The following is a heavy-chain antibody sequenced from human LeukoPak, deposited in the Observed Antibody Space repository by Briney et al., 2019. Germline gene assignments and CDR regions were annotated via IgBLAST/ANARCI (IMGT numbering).Heavy chain of an antibody. V-gene: IGHV1-2*02. J-gene: IGHJ4*02. CDR3: ARGEVVAADTPYLN. CDR1: GYTFTGYY. D-gene: IGHD2-15*01. Sequence: ASVKDSFKASGYTFTGYYMHWVGQAPGQGLEWMGWINPNSGGTNYAQKFQGRVTMTRDTSISTAYMELSRLRSDDTAVYYCARGEVVAADTPYLNWGQGILVTVSS. CDR2: INPNSGGT.